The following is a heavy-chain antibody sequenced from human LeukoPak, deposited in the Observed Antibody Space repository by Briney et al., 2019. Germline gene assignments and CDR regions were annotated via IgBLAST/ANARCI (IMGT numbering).Heavy chain of an antibody. CDR2: INHSGST. V-gene: IGHV4-34*01. CDR3: ARGLRYFDL. J-gene: IGHJ2*01. CDR1: GGSFSGYY. Sequence: PSETLSLTCAVYGGSFSGYYWSWIRQPPGKGLEWIGEINHSGSTNYNPSLKSRVTISVDTSKNQFSLKLSSVTAADTAVYYCARGLRYFDLWGRGTLVTVSS.